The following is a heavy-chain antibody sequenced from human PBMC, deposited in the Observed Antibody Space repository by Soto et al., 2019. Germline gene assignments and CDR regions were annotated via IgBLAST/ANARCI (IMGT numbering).Heavy chain of an antibody. D-gene: IGHD1-26*01. V-gene: IGHV4-39*01. J-gene: IGHJ1*01. CDR2: FYDGVST. CDR3: ARLPSGAYQVYVQY. Sequence: QLQLQESGPGLVKPSETLSLTCTVSGDSIRSGTYHWGWIRQPPGKGLEWIGRFYDGVSTFYNPSLKSRVTISADTSRNQFSLNLASVTAADTALYYCARLPSGAYQVYVQYWGQGTLVTVSS. CDR1: GDSIRSGTYH.